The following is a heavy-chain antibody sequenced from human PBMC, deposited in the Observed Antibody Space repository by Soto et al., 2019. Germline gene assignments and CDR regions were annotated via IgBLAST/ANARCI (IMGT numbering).Heavy chain of an antibody. J-gene: IGHJ3*01. CDR2: IKQDGSKI. CDR1: GFTFSTYW. V-gene: IGHV3-7*05. D-gene: IGHD6-13*01. CDR3: TRDSSPSYSDRWYDAFEV. Sequence: EVQLVESGGGLVQPGGSLRLSCAGSGFTFSTYWMTWVRQAPGIGLEWVANIKQDGSKIHCADSVKGRFTISRDNAESSLILQMDSLRAEDTAVYYCTRDSSPSYSDRWYDAFEVWSPGTMVTVSS.